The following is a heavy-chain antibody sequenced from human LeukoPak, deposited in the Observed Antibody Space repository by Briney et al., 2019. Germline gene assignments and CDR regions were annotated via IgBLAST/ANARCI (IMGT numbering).Heavy chain of an antibody. V-gene: IGHV3-7*01. CDR1: GFTFSTYW. CDR3: ARCRGGWSRDS. CDR2: IKQDGSDK. D-gene: IGHD6-19*01. J-gene: IGHJ4*02. Sequence: TGGSLTLSCAASGFTFSTYWMSWIRQAPGKGLEWVANIKQDGSDKYYVDSVKGRFTISRDNAKNSLYLQMNSPRAEDTAVYYCARCRGGWSRDSWGQGTLVTVSS.